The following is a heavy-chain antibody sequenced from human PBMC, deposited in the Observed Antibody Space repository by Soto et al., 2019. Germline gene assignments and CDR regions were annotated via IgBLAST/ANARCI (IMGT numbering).Heavy chain of an antibody. CDR2: IYWDDDK. V-gene: IGHV2-5*02. CDR3: AHATDLFNYDFWSGYSN. D-gene: IGHD3-3*01. CDR1: GFSLSTSGVG. Sequence: SGPTLVNPTQTLTLTCTFSGFSLSTSGVGVGWIRQPPGKALEWLALIYWDDDKRYSPSLKSRLTITKDTSKNQVVLTMTNMEPVDTATYYCAHATDLFNYDFWSGYSNWGQGTLVTVSS. J-gene: IGHJ4*02.